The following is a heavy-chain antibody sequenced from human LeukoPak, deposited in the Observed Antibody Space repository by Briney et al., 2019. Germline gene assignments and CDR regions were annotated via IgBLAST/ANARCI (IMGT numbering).Heavy chain of an antibody. J-gene: IGHJ3*02. D-gene: IGHD1-26*01. Sequence: PGGSLRLSCAASGFTFADYAMTWVRQAPGKGLEWVSGINGNGAYTGYVDSVKGRFTISRDNAKNSLYLQMNSLRVEDTAFYYCAREMVGVGAFDMWGQGIMVTVSS. CDR3: AREMVGVGAFDM. V-gene: IGHV3-20*04. CDR1: GFTFADYA. CDR2: INGNGAYT.